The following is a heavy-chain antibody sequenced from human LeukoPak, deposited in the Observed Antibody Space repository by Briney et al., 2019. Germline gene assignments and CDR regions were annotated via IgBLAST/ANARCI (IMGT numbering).Heavy chain of an antibody. J-gene: IGHJ4*02. CDR1: GFTLSDYA. Sequence: PGGSPRLACAASGFTLSDYAMSWVRQAPGGGLEWVSSMSRNSAKTYHADSVKGRFTISRDETNNTLFLQMNSLRAGDTALYYCAKGKAGFGELFDWGPGTLVTVSS. CDR3: AKGKAGFGELFD. CDR2: MSRNSAKT. D-gene: IGHD3-10*01. V-gene: IGHV3-23*01.